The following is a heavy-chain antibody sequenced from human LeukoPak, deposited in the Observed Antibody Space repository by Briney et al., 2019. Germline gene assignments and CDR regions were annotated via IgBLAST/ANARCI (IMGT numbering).Heavy chain of an antibody. CDR1: GFTFSDYY. CDR2: ISSSGSTI. D-gene: IGHD4-17*01. Sequence: PGGSLRLSCAASGFTFSDYYMSWIRQAPGKGLEWVSYISSSGSTIYYADSVKGRFTISRDNAKNSLYLQMNSLRAEDTAVYYCVTVTRRPHYFDYWGQGTLVTVSS. CDR3: VTVTRRPHYFDY. V-gene: IGHV3-11*04. J-gene: IGHJ4*02.